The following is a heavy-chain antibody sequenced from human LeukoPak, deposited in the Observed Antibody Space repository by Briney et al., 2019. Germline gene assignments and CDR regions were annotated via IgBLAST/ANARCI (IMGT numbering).Heavy chain of an antibody. D-gene: IGHD3-10*01. J-gene: IGHJ4*02. Sequence: SVKVSRKASGFTFTSSAMQWVRQARGQRLEWIGWIVVGSGNTNYAQKFQERVTITRDMSTSTAYMELSSLRSEDTAVYYCAADYYGSGSYEYWGQGTLVTVSS. CDR2: IVVGSGNT. CDR3: AADYYGSGSYEY. V-gene: IGHV1-58*02. CDR1: GFTFTSSA.